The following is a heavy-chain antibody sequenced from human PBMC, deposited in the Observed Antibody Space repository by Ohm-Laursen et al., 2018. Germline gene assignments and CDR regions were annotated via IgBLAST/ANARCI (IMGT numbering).Heavy chain of an antibody. J-gene: IGHJ5*02. Sequence: SLRLSCAASGFTFSSYGMHWVRQAPGKGLEWVAVISYDGSNKYYADSVQGRFSISRDNAKNSLYLQMNSLRAEDTAVYYCARVSRGTLQSPWGQGTLVTVSS. CDR3: ARVSRGTLQSP. V-gene: IGHV3-30*03. CDR1: GFTFSSYG. CDR2: ISYDGSNK. D-gene: IGHD5-24*01.